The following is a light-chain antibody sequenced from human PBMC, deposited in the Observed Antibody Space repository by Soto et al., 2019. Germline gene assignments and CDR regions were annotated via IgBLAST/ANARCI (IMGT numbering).Light chain of an antibody. CDR3: QQYGGTPPIT. J-gene: IGKJ5*01. Sequence: EIVLTQSPASLSLSPGERATLSCRASQSVDRYLVWYQQRPGQAPRLLIFGASNRATGIPARFSGSGSGTDFTLTISRLEPEDFAVYYCQQYGGTPPITFGQGTRLEIK. CDR1: QSVDRY. V-gene: IGKV3-20*01. CDR2: GAS.